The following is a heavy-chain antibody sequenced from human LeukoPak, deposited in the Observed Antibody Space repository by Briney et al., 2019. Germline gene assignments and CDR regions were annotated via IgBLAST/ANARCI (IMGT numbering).Heavy chain of an antibody. J-gene: IGHJ4*02. D-gene: IGHD2-2*03. CDR1: GYTFTSYY. CDR2: INPSGGST. CDR3: AREIGGYCSSTSCYSGD. V-gene: IGHV1-46*01. Sequence: ASVKVSCKASGYTFTSYYMHWVRQAPGQGLEWMGIINPSGGSTSYAQKFQGRVTMTRDTSTSTVYMELSSLRSEDTAVYYCAREIGGYCSSTSCYSGDWGQGTLVTVSS.